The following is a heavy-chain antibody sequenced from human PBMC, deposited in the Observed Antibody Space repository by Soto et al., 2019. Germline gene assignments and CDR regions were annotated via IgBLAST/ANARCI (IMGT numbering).Heavy chain of an antibody. CDR1: GGSFSGYQ. CDR2: INDSGNI. V-gene: IGHV4-34*01. Sequence: QVQLQQWGAGLLKPSETLSLTCAVYGGSFSGYQWTWIRQTPGKGLEWIGEINDSGNINYNPSLKSRVTILVDTAKKQISLKLSSVTAADTAVYYCARGLMLWFGEVSRRGGYYYYMDVWGKGTTVTVSS. CDR3: ARGLMLWFGEVSRRGGYYYYMDV. J-gene: IGHJ6*03. D-gene: IGHD3-10*01.